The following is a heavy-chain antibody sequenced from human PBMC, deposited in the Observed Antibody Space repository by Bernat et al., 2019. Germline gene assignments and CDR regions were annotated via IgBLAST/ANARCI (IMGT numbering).Heavy chain of an antibody. CDR1: GFTFSSYS. V-gene: IGHV3-21*01. CDR3: ARDLGDIVATNNWFDP. CDR2: ISSSSSYI. Sequence: EVQLVESGGGLVKPGGSLRLSCAVSGFTFSSYSMNWVRQAPGKGLEWVSSISSSSSYIYYADSVKGRFTISRDNSKNTLYLQMNSLRAEDTAVYYCARDLGDIVATNNWFDPWGQGTLVTVSS. D-gene: IGHD5-12*01. J-gene: IGHJ5*02.